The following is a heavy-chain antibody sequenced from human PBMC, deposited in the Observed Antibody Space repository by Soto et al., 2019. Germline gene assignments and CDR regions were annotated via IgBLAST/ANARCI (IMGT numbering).Heavy chain of an antibody. Sequence: SETLSLTCTVSGDSVSNGRHYRSWIRQPPGKGPEWIGYIFHNGDTNYNPSLRSRLTMSVDTSRNQLSLRLTSVTAADTAVYYCARDHTYGDYCAFDIWGQGTAVTVSS. D-gene: IGHD4-17*01. CDR1: GDSVSNGRHY. CDR3: ARDHTYGDYCAFDI. CDR2: IFHNGDT. J-gene: IGHJ3*02. V-gene: IGHV4-61*01.